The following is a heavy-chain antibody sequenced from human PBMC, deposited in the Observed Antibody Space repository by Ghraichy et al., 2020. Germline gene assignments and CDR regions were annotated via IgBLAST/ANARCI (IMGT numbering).Heavy chain of an antibody. J-gene: IGHJ4*02. D-gene: IGHD4-23*01. CDR3: ARHYLPQTTVVTLDN. CDR1: GYRFAGYW. V-gene: IGHV5-51*01. CDR2: IYPDDSET. Sequence: GESLNISCKGSGYRFAGYWIGWVRQMPGKGLEWMGIIYPDDSETRYSPSFQGQVTISADKSISTAYLQWSSLKASDTAMYYCARHYLPQTTVVTLDNWGQGTLVAVSS.